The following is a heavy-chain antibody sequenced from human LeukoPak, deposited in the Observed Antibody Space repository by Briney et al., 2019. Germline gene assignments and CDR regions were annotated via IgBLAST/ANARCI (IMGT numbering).Heavy chain of an antibody. V-gene: IGHV4-38-2*02. CDR3: ARDLTALGDY. J-gene: IGHJ4*02. Sequence: KPSETLSLTCDVFGYSISSGYYWGWIRQPPGKGLEWIGIMHHSGTTYYNPSLNSRVTLSVDTSKNQLSLKLGSATAADTAVYYCARDLTALGDYWGQGILVIVSS. CDR2: MHHSGTT. CDR1: GYSISSGYY. D-gene: IGHD5-18*01.